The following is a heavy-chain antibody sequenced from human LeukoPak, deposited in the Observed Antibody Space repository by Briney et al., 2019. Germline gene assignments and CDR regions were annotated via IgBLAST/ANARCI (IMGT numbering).Heavy chain of an antibody. J-gene: IGHJ6*02. CDR2: ISWNSGSI. CDR1: GFSFDDYA. CDR3: ARDEKMKGYSSSWYVSDYYYYGMDV. D-gene: IGHD6-13*01. V-gene: IGHV3-9*01. Sequence: GTSLRLSCAASGFSFDDYAMHWVRQAPGKGLEWVSGISWNSGSIGYADSVKGRFTISRDNAKNSLYLQMNSLRAEDTAVYYCARDEKMKGYSSSWYVSDYYYYGMDVWGQGTTVTVSS.